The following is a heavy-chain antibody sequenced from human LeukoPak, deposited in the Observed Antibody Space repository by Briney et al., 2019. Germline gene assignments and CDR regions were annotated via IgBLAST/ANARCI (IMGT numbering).Heavy chain of an antibody. CDR3: ARATPTSDV. CDR1: GFTFRNYW. V-gene: IGHV3-7*01. CDR2: IKEDGSEK. J-gene: IGHJ6*02. Sequence: PGGSLRLSCAVSGFTFRNYWMSWVRQAPGKGLEWVANIKEDGSEKNYVDSVKGRFTISRDNADNSLYLQMNSLRVEDTAVYYCARATPTSDVWGQGTTVTVSS.